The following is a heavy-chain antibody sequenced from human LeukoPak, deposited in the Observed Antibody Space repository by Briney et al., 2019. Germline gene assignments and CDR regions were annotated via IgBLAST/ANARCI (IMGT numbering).Heavy chain of an antibody. J-gene: IGHJ3*02. CDR3: ARACTSCSKLYAFDI. D-gene: IGHD2-2*01. CDR1: GYTFTGYY. Sequence: GASVKVSCKASGYTFTGYYMHWVRQAPGQGLEWMGWINPNSGGTNYAQKFQGRVTMTRDTSISTAYMELSRLRSDDTAVYYCARACTSCSKLYAFDIWGQGTMVTVSS. CDR2: INPNSGGT. V-gene: IGHV1-2*02.